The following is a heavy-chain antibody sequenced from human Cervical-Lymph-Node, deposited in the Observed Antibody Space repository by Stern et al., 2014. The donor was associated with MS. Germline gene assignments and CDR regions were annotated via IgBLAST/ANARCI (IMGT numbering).Heavy chain of an antibody. V-gene: IGHV3-33*01. D-gene: IGHD3-10*02. CDR3: AMFGGGNYFDY. CDR1: GFAFSRYG. J-gene: IGHJ4*02. CDR2: IWSDGSNK. Sequence: QVQLGQSGGGVVQPGRSLRLSCAAPGFAFSRYGLHWVRQAPGKGLEWVAVIWSDGSNKYYADCVKGRITISRDTSKNTLYLQMNSLRAEDMAVYYCAMFGGGNYFDYWGQGTLVTVSS.